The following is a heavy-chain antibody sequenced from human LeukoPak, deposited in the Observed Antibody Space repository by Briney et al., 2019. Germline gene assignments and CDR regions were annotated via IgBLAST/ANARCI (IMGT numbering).Heavy chain of an antibody. Sequence: SETLSLTCAVSGGSISSGGYYWTWIRQHPGKGLEWIGYIYYSGIIYYNPSLKSRIIISVDTSKNQFSLKLNSVTAADTAVYYCARASTDSYFDYWGQGTLVTVSS. V-gene: IGHV4-31*11. CDR1: GGSISSGGYY. CDR3: ARASTDSYFDY. CDR2: IYYSGII. J-gene: IGHJ4*02.